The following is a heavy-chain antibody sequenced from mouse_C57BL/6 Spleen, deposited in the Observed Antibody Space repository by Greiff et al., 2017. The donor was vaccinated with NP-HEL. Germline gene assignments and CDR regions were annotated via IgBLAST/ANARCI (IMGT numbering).Heavy chain of an antibody. CDR1: GYPSPLHL. V-gene: IGHV1-74*01. CDR3: AIKGFWDYAMDY. D-gene: IGHD4-1*01. J-gene: IGHJ4*01. Sequence: VQLQQPGAELVKPGAPVKVSCKASGYPSPLHLPPFFPPLPFQVLYWIGRIHPSDSDTNYNQKFKGKATLTVDKSSSTAYMQLSSLTSEDSAVYYCAIKGFWDYAMDYWGQGTSVTVSS. CDR2: IHPSDSDT.